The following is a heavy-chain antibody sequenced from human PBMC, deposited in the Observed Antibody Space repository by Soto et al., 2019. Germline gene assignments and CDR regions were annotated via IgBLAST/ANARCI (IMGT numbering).Heavy chain of an antibody. D-gene: IGHD6-13*01. V-gene: IGHV4-31*03. CDR3: ARGKTVAAAGPFDY. Sequence: SETLSLTCTVSGGSISSGGYYWSWIRQHPGKGLEWIGYIYYSGSTYYNPSLKSRVTISVDTSKNQFSLKLSSVTAADTAVYYCARGKTVAAAGPFDYWGKGTLVTVYS. CDR1: GGSISSGGYY. CDR2: IYYSGST. J-gene: IGHJ4*02.